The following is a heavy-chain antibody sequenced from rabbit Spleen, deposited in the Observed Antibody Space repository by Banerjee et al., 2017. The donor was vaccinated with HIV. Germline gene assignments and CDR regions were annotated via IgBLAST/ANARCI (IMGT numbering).Heavy chain of an antibody. D-gene: IGHD1-1*01. V-gene: IGHV1S40*01. CDR3: ARTSASGLGAFDP. CDR2: IDAGSSGST. J-gene: IGHJ2*01. CDR1: GLDFSSSSY. Sequence: LEESGGGLVKPGASLTLTCKASGLDFSSSSYMCWVRQAPGKGLEWIACIDAGSSGSTNYASWAKGRFTISKTSSTTVTLQVTSLTAADTATYFCARTSASGLGAFDPWGQGTLVTVS.